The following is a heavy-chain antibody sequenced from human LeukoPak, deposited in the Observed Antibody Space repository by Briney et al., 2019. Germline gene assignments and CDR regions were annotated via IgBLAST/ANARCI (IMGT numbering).Heavy chain of an antibody. Sequence: PSETLSLTCAVYGVSFSGYYWSWLRQPPGKGLDWIGEINQRGSTSYNPSLKSRVTISLDTPRNQFLLRLSSVTAADTAVYYCARSNLAAGTAFDIWSQETMVTVSS. J-gene: IGHJ3*02. CDR2: INQRGST. V-gene: IGHV4-34*01. D-gene: IGHD6-13*01. CDR1: GVSFSGYY. CDR3: ARSNLAAGTAFDI.